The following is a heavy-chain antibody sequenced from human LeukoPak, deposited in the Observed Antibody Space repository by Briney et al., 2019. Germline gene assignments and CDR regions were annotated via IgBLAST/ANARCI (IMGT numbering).Heavy chain of an antibody. V-gene: IGHV4-59*01. CDR2: IYYSGST. D-gene: IGHD5-18*01. CDR1: GCSMNNYF. Sequence: ASETLSLTCSVSGCSMNNYFWRWIRQPPGKGLEWIGYIYYSGSTNYNPSLKSRVTISVDTSKNQFSLKLSPVTAADTAVYFCARSGDNYGHCFYWGQESLVTVSS. J-gene: IGHJ4*02. CDR3: ARSGDNYGHCFY.